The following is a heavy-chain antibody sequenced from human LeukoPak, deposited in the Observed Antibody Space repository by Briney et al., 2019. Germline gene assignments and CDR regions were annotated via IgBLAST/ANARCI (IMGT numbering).Heavy chain of an antibody. CDR1: GDSVSNNSAS. J-gene: IGHJ5*02. CDR3: ARWLTT. CDR2: TYYRSRWYK. Sequence: SQTLSLTCVISGDSVSNNSASWNWIRQSPSRGLEWLGRTYYRSRWYKDYAVSVKSRITITPDTSKNQFSLQLNSVAPEDTAVYYCARWLTTWGQGTLVTVPS. D-gene: IGHD3-9*01. V-gene: IGHV6-1*01.